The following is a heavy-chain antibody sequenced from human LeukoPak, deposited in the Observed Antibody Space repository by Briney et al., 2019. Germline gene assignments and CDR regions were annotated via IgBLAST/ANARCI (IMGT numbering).Heavy chain of an antibody. Sequence: PSETLSLTCAVYGGSFSGYYWSWIRQPPGKGLEWIGEINHSGSTNYNPSLKSRVTISVDTSKNQFSLKLSSVTAADTAVYYCARAGIAAAGTYAFDIWGQGTMVTVSS. J-gene: IGHJ3*02. CDR2: INHSGST. D-gene: IGHD6-13*01. CDR1: GGSFSGYY. V-gene: IGHV4-34*01. CDR3: ARAGIAAAGTYAFDI.